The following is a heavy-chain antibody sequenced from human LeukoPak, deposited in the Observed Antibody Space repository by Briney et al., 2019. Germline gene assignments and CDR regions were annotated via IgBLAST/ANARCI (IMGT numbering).Heavy chain of an antibody. D-gene: IGHD1-26*01. J-gene: IGHJ4*02. CDR2: ISGSGGST. CDR3: TKDRQWELLPGGDFDY. Sequence: PGGSLRLSCAASGFTFSSYAMSWVRQAPGKGLEWVSAISGSGGSTYYADSVKGRFTISRDNSKNTLYLQMNSLRAEDTAVYFCTKDRQWELLPGGDFDYWGQGALVAVSS. V-gene: IGHV3-23*01. CDR1: GFTFSSYA.